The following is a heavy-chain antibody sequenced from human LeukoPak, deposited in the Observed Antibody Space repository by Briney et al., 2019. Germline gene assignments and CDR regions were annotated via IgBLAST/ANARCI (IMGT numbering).Heavy chain of an antibody. D-gene: IGHD6-6*01. CDR3: ARVRSSYYYMDV. Sequence: SETLSLTCNVSGGSISSNSYYWGWIRQPPGKGPEWIGSIYYSGSTYYNPSLKSRVTISVDTSKNQFSLKLSSVTAADTAVYYCARVRSSYYYMDVWGKGTTVTVSS. V-gene: IGHV4-39*07. CDR2: IYYSGST. CDR1: GGSISSNSYY. J-gene: IGHJ6*03.